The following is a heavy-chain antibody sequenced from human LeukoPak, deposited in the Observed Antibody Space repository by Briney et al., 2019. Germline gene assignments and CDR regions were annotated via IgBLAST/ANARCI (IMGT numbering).Heavy chain of an antibody. D-gene: IGHD3-22*01. CDR3: ARADYYDSSGAPFYP. J-gene: IGHJ5*02. CDR2: IWYDGGNK. CDR1: GFTFSSYT. V-gene: IGHV3-33*08. Sequence: GGSLRLSCAASGFTFSSYTMHWVRQAPGKGLEWVAVIWYDGGNKYYADSVKGRFTISRDNSKNTLYLQMNSLRAEDTAVYYCARADYYDSSGAPFYPWGQGTLVAVSS.